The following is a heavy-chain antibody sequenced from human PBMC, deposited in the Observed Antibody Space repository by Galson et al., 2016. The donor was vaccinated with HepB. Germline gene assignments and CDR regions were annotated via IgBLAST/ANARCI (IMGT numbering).Heavy chain of an antibody. CDR1: GFSFHRFG. Sequence: SLRLSCAASGFSFHRFGMHWVRQAPGKRLEWVAVIWYDGSESEYLDSVQGRFTVSRDNSKKTLYLQVDGLRAEDTAVYYCAKDDDGIGVMPLDHWGQGTLLTVSS. D-gene: IGHD3-10*01. CDR2: IWYDGSES. J-gene: IGHJ4*02. V-gene: IGHV3-33*06. CDR3: AKDDDGIGVMPLDH.